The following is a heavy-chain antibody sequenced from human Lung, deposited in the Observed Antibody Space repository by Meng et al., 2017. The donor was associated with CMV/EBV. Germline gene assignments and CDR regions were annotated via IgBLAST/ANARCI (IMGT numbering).Heavy chain of an antibody. J-gene: IGHJ4*02. V-gene: IGHV3-30*02. Sequence: GGSXRLXCAASGFTFSSYGMHWVRQAPGKGLEWVAFIRYDGSNKYYADSVKGRFTISRDNSKNTPYLQMNSLRAEDTAVYYCAKAVYGSSSEGYWGQGTXVTVSS. CDR1: GFTFSSYG. CDR2: IRYDGSNK. CDR3: AKAVYGSSSEGY. D-gene: IGHD6-13*01.